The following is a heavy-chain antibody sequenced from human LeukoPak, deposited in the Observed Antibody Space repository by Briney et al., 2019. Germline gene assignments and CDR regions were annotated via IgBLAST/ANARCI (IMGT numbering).Heavy chain of an antibody. V-gene: IGHV1-69*06. CDR2: IIPIFGTA. J-gene: IGHJ6*04. Sequence: SVKVSCKASGGTFSSYAISWVRQAPGQGLEWMGGIIPIFGTANYAQKFQGRVTITADKSTSTTYMELSSLRSEDTAVYYCAREQQLATGSRYYYYGMDVWGKGTTVTVSS. CDR3: AREQQLATGSRYYYYGMDV. CDR1: GGTFSSYA. D-gene: IGHD6-13*01.